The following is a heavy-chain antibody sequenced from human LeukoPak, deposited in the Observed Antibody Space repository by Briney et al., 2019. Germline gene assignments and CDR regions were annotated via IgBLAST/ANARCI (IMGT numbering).Heavy chain of an antibody. CDR3: ATETIGRHYDY. D-gene: IGHD1-14*01. CDR2: IGPTGTDR. J-gene: IGHJ4*02. V-gene: IGHV3-21*01. CDR1: GFTFSSCG. Sequence: GGSLRLSCAASGFTFSSCGFNWVRLAPGKGLEWVSSIGPTGTDRYYADSVRGRFTISRDNAKNSMYLQMDSLRDEDTAVYYCATETIGRHYDYWGQGTLLTVPS.